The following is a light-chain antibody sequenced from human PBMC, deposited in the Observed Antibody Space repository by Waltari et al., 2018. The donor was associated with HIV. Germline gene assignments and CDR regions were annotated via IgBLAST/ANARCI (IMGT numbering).Light chain of an antibody. CDR3: CAYAGGKATQRATYV. J-gene: IGLJ1*01. V-gene: IGLV2-23*02. CDR1: SADVGRRNV. CDR2: DVN. Sequence: SALTQPASISGSLGQSVIISCTGTSADVGRRNVVTWYQQHPGNVRQLLIFDVNRSHEGISRPFFVSNSGKAASLKISGLQADDEAVYYGCAYAGGKATQRATYVFGSGTSVTVL.